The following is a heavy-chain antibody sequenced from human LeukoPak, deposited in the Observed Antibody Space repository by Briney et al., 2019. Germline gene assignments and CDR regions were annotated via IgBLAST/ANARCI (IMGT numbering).Heavy chain of an antibody. V-gene: IGHV4-59*08. Sequence: SETLSLTCAVSGGSISIYYWCWIWKPPGKGLEWVGYIYYSGSAKHNPSLKSRLTISVDSSKSQFSLKLSSVTAADTAVYYCARHRGGYNYFDYWGQGTLVTVSS. CDR1: GGSISIYY. D-gene: IGHD5-24*01. CDR2: IYYSGSA. J-gene: IGHJ4*02. CDR3: ARHRGGYNYFDY.